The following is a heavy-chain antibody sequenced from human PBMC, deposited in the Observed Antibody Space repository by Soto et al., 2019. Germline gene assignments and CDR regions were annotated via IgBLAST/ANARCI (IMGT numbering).Heavy chain of an antibody. CDR2: ISYDGSNK. D-gene: IGHD2-21*01. Sequence: SGGSLRLSCAASGFTFSSYAMHWVRQAPGKGLEWVAVISYDGSNKYYADSVKGRFTISRDNSKNTLYLQMNGLRAEDTAVYYCARGVAIEAFDIWGQGTMVTVSS. CDR1: GFTFSSYA. V-gene: IGHV3-30-3*01. J-gene: IGHJ3*02. CDR3: ARGVAIEAFDI.